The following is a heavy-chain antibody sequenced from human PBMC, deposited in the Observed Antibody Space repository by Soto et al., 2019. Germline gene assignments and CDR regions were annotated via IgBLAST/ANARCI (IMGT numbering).Heavy chain of an antibody. Sequence: GGSLRLSCEASGITFSDYYMSWIRQAPGKGLEWVSYISSSGSTIYYADSVKGRFTISRDNAKNSLYLQMNSLRAEDTAVYYCASGFMVRGVMLYYYYGMDVWGQGTTVTVSS. D-gene: IGHD3-10*01. J-gene: IGHJ6*02. CDR3: ASGFMVRGVMLYYYYGMDV. V-gene: IGHV3-11*01. CDR1: GITFSDYY. CDR2: ISSSGSTI.